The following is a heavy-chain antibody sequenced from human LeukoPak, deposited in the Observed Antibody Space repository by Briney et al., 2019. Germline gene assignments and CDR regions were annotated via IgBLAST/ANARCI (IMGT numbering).Heavy chain of an antibody. CDR1: GITFSDYE. D-gene: IGHD3-10*01. CDR2: ISSSGSII. CDR3: ARLPSMARG. V-gene: IGHV3-48*03. Sequence: GGSLRLSCAASGITFSDYEMNWVRQAPGKGLGWVSYISSSGSIIYYADSVKGRFTISRDNVKNTLYLQMNRLRAEDTAVYYCARLPSMARGWGEGTLVTVSS. J-gene: IGHJ4*02.